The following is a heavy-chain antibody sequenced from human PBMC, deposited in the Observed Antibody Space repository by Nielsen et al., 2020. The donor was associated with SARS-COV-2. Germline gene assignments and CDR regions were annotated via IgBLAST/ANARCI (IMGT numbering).Heavy chain of an antibody. V-gene: IGHV4-39*01. CDR3: ARQPGENWFDP. CDR1: GGSISSSSYY. Sequence: GSLRLSCTVSGGSISSSSYYWGWIRQPPGKGLEWIGSIYYSGSTYYNPSLKSRVTISVDTSKNQFSLKLSSVTAADTAVYYCARQPGENWFDPWGQGTLVTVSS. D-gene: IGHD7-27*01. CDR2: IYYSGST. J-gene: IGHJ5*02.